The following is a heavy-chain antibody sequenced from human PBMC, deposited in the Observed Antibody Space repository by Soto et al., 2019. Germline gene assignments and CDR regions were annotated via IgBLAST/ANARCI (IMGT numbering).Heavy chain of an antibody. CDR3: ARSWYSSSWPTPSNWFDP. CDR2: IYWDDDK. Sequence: SGPTLVNPTQTLTLTCTFSGFSLSTSGVGVGWIRQPPGKALEWLALIYWDDDKRYSPSLKSRLTITKDTSKNQVVLTMTNMDPVDTATYYCARSWYSSSWPTPSNWFDPWGQGTLVTVSS. D-gene: IGHD6-13*01. CDR1: GFSLSTSGVG. J-gene: IGHJ5*02. V-gene: IGHV2-5*02.